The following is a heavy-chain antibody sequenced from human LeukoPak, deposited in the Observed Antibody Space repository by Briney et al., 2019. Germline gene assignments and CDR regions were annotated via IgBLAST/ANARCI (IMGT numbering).Heavy chain of an antibody. Sequence: GGSLRSSCPVSGTTLTNIGIGWVRQPPGRGLEWVAGLIASGGSTNTADSVKGRFTVSRDNPKNTLYLQMNSLRAEDTAVYFCAKRGVVIRAVIIVGFHKEAYYFDYWGQGALVTVSS. CDR1: GTTLTNIG. V-gene: IGHV3-23*01. CDR2: LIASGGST. J-gene: IGHJ4*02. CDR3: AKRGVVIRAVIIVGFHKEAYYFDY. D-gene: IGHD3-10*01.